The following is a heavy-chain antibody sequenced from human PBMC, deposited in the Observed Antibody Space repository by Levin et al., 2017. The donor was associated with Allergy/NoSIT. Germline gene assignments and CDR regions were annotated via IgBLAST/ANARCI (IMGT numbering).Heavy chain of an antibody. Sequence: VSGDSVTKYYWTWIRQPAGKGLEWIGRIFASGNVNYNPTLWSRITMSVDASKNQFSLRLRSVTAADSAVYFCTRFPDIGYFDPQFYYGMDVWGQGITVTVSS. D-gene: IGHD3-9*01. CDR2: IFASGNV. J-gene: IGHJ6*02. CDR3: TRFPDIGYFDPQFYYGMDV. V-gene: IGHV4-4*07. CDR1: GDSVTKYY.